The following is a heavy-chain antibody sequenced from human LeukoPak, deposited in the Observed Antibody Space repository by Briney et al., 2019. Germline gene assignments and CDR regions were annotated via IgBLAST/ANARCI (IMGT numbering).Heavy chain of an antibody. Sequence: GGSLRLSCAASGFTFSDYYMSWIRQAPGKGLEWVSYISSSGSTIYYADSVKGRFTISRDNAKNSLYLQMNGLRAEDTAVYYCARGGLTYYYAVDAFDIWGQGTMVTVSS. CDR2: ISSSGSTI. J-gene: IGHJ3*02. CDR3: ARGGLTYYYAVDAFDI. D-gene: IGHD3-10*01. V-gene: IGHV3-11*01. CDR1: GFTFSDYY.